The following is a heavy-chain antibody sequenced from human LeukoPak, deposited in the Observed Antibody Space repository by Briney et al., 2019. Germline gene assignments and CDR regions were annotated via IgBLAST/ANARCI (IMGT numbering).Heavy chain of an antibody. V-gene: IGHV4-4*07. J-gene: IGHJ5*02. CDR2: IYTSGST. CDR3: ARDRGLYGEVLFDP. D-gene: IGHD3-10*01. CDR1: GGSISSYY. Sequence: SETLSLTCTVSGGSISSYYWSWFRQPAGKELEWIGRIYTSGSTNYNPSLKSRVTMSVDTSKNQFSLKLTSVTAADTAVYYCARDRGLYGEVLFDPWGQGTLVTVSS.